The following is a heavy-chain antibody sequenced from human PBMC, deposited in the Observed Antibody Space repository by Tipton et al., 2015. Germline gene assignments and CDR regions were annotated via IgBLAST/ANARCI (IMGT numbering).Heavy chain of an antibody. Sequence: SLRLSCAASGFTVSSNYMSWVRQAPGKGLEWVSAIGGSGGSTYYADSVKGRFSISRDNSKNTLYLQMNSLRAEDTAVYYCAKDRSSSTSCHNWWGQGTLVTVSS. CDR2: IGGSGGST. V-gene: IGHV3-23*01. CDR3: AKDRSSSTSCHNW. J-gene: IGHJ4*02. CDR1: GFTVSSNY. D-gene: IGHD2-2*01.